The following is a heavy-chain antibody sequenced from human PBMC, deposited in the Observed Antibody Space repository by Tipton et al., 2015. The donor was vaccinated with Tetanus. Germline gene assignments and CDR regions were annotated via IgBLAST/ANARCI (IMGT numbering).Heavy chain of an antibody. CDR3: AQSKRGYSYGTFDL. Sequence: QSGAEVKKPGESLKISCKASGYIFTNYWIAWVRQMPGKGLEYMGIIFPSDSETRYNPTFRGQVTMSVDKATNTAYLQWSSLVASDSAVYYCAQSKRGYSYGTFDLWGQGTLVTVSS. J-gene: IGHJ4*02. CDR2: IFPSDSET. D-gene: IGHD5-18*01. CDR1: GYIFTNYW. V-gene: IGHV5-51*01.